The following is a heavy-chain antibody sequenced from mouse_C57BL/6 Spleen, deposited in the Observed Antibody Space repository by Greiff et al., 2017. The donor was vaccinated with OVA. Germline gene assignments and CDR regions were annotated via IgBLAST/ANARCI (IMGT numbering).Heavy chain of an antibody. CDR1: GYTFTSYW. CDR3: VRGCFCGSSYGYAMDY. J-gene: IGHJ4*01. D-gene: IGHD1-1*01. Sequence: QVQLQQPGTELVKPGASVKLSCKASGYTFTSYWMHWVKQRPGQGLEWIGNINPSNGCTHYNEKFKSNATLSVDKSTSTAYMQLSRLTSEDSSVYCWVRGCFCGSSYGYAMDYWGQGTSVTVSS. V-gene: IGHV1-53*01. CDR2: INPSNGCT.